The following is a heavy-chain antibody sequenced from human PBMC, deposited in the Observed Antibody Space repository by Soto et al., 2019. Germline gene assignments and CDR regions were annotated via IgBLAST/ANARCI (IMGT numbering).Heavy chain of an antibody. Sequence: QITLKESGPTLVKPTQTLTLTCTFSGFSLDPFAMGVNWIRQPPGKPLEWLALIYWDDTKHYSSSLRNRLTITKDTSKYQVVLTMTNMYPVDTATYYCAHGSGWLSDQWGQGTLVTVSS. CDR2: IYWDDTK. V-gene: IGHV2-5*02. J-gene: IGHJ4*02. CDR1: GFSLDPFAMG. CDR3: AHGSGWLSDQ. D-gene: IGHD6-19*01.